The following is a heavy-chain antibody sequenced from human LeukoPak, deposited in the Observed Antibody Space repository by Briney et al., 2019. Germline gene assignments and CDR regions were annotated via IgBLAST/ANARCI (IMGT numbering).Heavy chain of an antibody. CDR3: ARGVVPYYFDY. D-gene: IGHD2-2*01. J-gene: IGHJ4*02. CDR1: GFTFSSYA. Sequence: GGSLRLSCAASGFTFSSYAMHWVRQAPGKGLEYVSAISSNGGSTYYANSVKGRFTISRDNSKNTLYLQMGSLRAEDMAVYYCARGVVPYYFDYWGQGTLVTVSS. CDR2: ISSNGGST. V-gene: IGHV3-64*01.